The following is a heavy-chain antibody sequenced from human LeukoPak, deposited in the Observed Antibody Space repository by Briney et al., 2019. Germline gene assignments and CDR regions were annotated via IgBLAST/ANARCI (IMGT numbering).Heavy chain of an antibody. CDR2: IYSGGST. Sequence: PGGSLRLSCAASGFTVSSNYMSWVRQAPGKGLEWVSVIYSGGSTYYADSVKGRFTISRDYSKNTLYLQMNSLRAEDTAVYYCASPGDHRYNFFGRDYWGQGTLVTVSS. D-gene: IGHD1-1*01. V-gene: IGHV3-66*02. CDR1: GFTVSSNY. J-gene: IGHJ4*02. CDR3: ASPGDHRYNFFGRDY.